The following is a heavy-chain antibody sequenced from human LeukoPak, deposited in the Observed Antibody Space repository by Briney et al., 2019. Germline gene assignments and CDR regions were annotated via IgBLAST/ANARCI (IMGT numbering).Heavy chain of an antibody. V-gene: IGHV1-69*05. J-gene: IGHJ4*02. D-gene: IGHD1-7*01. CDR2: IIPIFGTA. Sequence: GAPVKVSCKAFGGTFRSYAISWGGQAPGQGLEWMGGIIPIFGTANYAQKFQGRVTITTDESTSTAYMELSSLRSEDTAAYYCARDQGELELDYWGQGTLVTVSS. CDR1: GGTFRSYA. CDR3: ARDQGELELDY.